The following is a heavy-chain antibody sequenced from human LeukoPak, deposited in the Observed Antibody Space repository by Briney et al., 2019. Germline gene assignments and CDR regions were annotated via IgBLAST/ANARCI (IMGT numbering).Heavy chain of an antibody. J-gene: IGHJ6*02. CDR1: GYSFTSYW. D-gene: IGHD3-22*01. CDR2: IYPGDSDT. V-gene: IGHV5-51*01. CDR3: ARSYYYEKGYYYGMDV. Sequence: GESLKISCKGSGYSFTSYWIGWVRQMPGKGLEWMGIIYPGDSDTRYSPSFQGQVTISAAKSISTAYLQWSSLKASDTAMYYCARSYYYEKGYYYGMDVWGQGTTVTVSS.